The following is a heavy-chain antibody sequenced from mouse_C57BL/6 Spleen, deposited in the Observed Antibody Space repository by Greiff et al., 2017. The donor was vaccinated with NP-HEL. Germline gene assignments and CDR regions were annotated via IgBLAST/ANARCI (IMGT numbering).Heavy chain of an antibody. Sequence: EVKLVESGAELVRPGASVKLSCTASGFNIKDDYMHWVKQRPEQGLEWIGWIDPENGDTEYASKFQGKATITADTSSNTAYLQLSSLTSEDTAVYYCIYYAMDYWGQGTSVTVSS. J-gene: IGHJ4*01. CDR1: GFNIKDDY. CDR3: IYYAMDY. V-gene: IGHV14-4*01. CDR2: IDPENGDT.